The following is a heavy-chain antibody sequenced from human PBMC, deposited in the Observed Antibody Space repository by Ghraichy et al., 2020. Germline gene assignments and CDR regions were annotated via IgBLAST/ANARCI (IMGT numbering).Heavy chain of an antibody. CDR2: IKQDGSEK. V-gene: IGHV3-7*01. J-gene: IGHJ6*02. CDR3: ARAPAPGDYYGMDV. Sequence: GESLNISCAASGFTFSSYWMSWVRQAPGKGLEWVANIKQDGSEKYYVDSVKGRFTISRDNAKNSLYLQMNSLRAEDTAVYYCARAPAPGDYYGMDVWGQGTTVTVSS. CDR1: GFTFSSYW.